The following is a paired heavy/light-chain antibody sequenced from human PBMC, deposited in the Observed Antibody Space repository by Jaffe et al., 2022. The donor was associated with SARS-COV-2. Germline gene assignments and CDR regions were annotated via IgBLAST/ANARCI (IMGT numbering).Heavy chain of an antibody. CDR3: ARDRSYYGMDV. J-gene: IGHJ6*02. Sequence: QVQLVESGGGLVKPGGSLRLSCAASGFTFSDYYMSWIRQAPGKGLEWVSYISSSGSTIYYADSVKGRFTISRDNAKNSLYLQMNSLRAEDTAVYYCARDRSYYGMDVWGQGTTVTVSS. CDR2: ISSSGSTI. V-gene: IGHV3-11*01. CDR1: GFTFSDYY.
Light chain of an antibody. CDR2: KDS. Sequence: SYELTQPPSVSVSPGQTARITCSGDALPKQYAYWYQQKPGQAPVLVIYKDSERPSGIPERFSGSSSGTTVTLTISGVQAEDEADYYCQSADSSGTYPWVFGGGTKLTVL. CDR3: QSADSSGTYPWV. J-gene: IGLJ3*02. V-gene: IGLV3-25*03. CDR1: ALPKQY.